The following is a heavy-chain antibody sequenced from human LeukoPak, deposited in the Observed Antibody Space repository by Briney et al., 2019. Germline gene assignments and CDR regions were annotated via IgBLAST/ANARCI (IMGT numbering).Heavy chain of an antibody. Sequence: GSLRLSCAASGFTFSSYSMSWVRQAPGKGLEWVSYISSSSSTIYYADSVKGRFTISRDNAKNSLYLQMNSLRAEDTAVYYCARIHKRLITYYYYYMDVWGKGTTVTVSS. CDR1: GFTFSSYS. V-gene: IGHV3-48*01. J-gene: IGHJ6*03. CDR3: ARIHKRLITYYYYYMDV. CDR2: ISSSSSTI. D-gene: IGHD1-20*01.